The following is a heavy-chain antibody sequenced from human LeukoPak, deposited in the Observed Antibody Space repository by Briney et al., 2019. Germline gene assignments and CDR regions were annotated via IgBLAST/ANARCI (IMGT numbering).Heavy chain of an antibody. CDR1: GGSFTDYF. J-gene: IGHJ4*02. CDR2: INDYTGNT. Sequence: PSETLSLTCDVFGGSFTDYFWTWIRQSPGKGLEWIGEINDYTGNTNYNPSLNSRVSISLEKSKNQFSLELRSVTAADTAVYYCARIYTGYPGVYWGQGTLVTVSS. V-gene: IGHV4-34*01. D-gene: IGHD5-12*01. CDR3: ARIYTGYPGVY.